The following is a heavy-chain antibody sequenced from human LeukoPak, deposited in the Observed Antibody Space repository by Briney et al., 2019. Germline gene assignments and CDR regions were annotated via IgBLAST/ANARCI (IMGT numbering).Heavy chain of an antibody. CDR3: ITPLPYSAQ. CDR1: GLTFSSYV. Sequence: GGSLRLSCAASGLTFSSYVMSWVRQAPGQGLEWVSGISGSGDSTYYADSVKGRFTISRDNSKNTLYLQMNSLRAEDTAVYYCITPLPYSAQGGQGTLVTVSS. CDR2: ISGSGDST. V-gene: IGHV3-23*01. J-gene: IGHJ4*02. D-gene: IGHD2-21*01.